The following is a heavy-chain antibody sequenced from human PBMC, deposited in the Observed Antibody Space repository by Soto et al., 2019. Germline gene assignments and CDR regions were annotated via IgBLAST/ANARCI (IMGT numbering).Heavy chain of an antibody. V-gene: IGHV3-20*01. D-gene: IGHD3-3*01. CDR2: LNRNGGST. Sequence: VQLVESGGGVVRPGGSLRLSCAASGFTFDDHGMSWVRPAPGKGLEWVSGLNRNGGSTGYADSVKCRFTISRDNAMNSLYLQLNSLRAEDTAFYHCARVQDVGDDFWSGYYFDYWGQGTLVTVSS. J-gene: IGHJ4*02. CDR1: GFTFDDHG. CDR3: ARVQDVGDDFWSGYYFDY.